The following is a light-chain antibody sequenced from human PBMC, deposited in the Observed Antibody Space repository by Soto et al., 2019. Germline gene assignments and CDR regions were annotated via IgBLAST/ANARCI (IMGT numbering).Light chain of an antibody. V-gene: IGKV1-6*02. Sequence: IQMTQSPSSLSVYVGDRVTITCRASQGIRDDLGWYQQKPGRAPRLLIYGASSLQSGVPSRFSGSGYGTEFTLTISSLQPEDFATYYCLQDYNYPLTFGGGTRVEIK. CDR2: GAS. J-gene: IGKJ4*01. CDR3: LQDYNYPLT. CDR1: QGIRDD.